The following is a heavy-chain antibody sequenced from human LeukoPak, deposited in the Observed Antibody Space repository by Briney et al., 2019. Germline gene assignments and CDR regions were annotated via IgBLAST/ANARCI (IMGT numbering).Heavy chain of an antibody. Sequence: GGSLRLSCAASGXTLSSYWMHWVRQAPGKGLVWVSRISGDGTSTSYADSVKGRFTISRDNAKNTLFLQMNSLRAEDTAVYFCVRGFDLWGQGTMVIVSS. CDR2: ISGDGTST. D-gene: IGHD3-16*01. V-gene: IGHV3-74*01. CDR1: GXTLSSYW. CDR3: VRGFDL. J-gene: IGHJ3*01.